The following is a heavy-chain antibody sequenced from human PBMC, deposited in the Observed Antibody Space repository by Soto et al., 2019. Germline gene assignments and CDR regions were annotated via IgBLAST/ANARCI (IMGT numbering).Heavy chain of an antibody. V-gene: IGHV4-34*01. Sequence: SETLSLTCAVYGGFLSESYWTWIRQPPGKGLEWIGEINHVGGTNYNPSLKSRVTMSVDTSQNQFSLRLISVTAADTAMYFCVRILYHLPSWVLWLAPGGQGPPVTVSS. CDR3: VRILYHLPSWVLWLAP. D-gene: IGHD3-3*02. CDR2: INHVGGT. CDR1: GGFLSESY. J-gene: IGHJ5*02.